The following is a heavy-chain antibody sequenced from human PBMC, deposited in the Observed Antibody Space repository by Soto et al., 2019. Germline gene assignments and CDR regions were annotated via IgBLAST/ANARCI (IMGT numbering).Heavy chain of an antibody. V-gene: IGHV3-53*02. CDR3: ATPVTRLIAFDF. CDR1: GFTVSSHY. Sequence: EVQLVETGGGFVQPGGSLRLSCVASGFTVSSHYMTWVRQTPGKGLEWVSIIYASDSTFYADSVKGRFTISRDNSKNTVYLQLNSLRAEDTAVYYCATPVTRLIAFDFWGQGTMVTVSS. J-gene: IGHJ3*01. CDR2: IYASDST. D-gene: IGHD4-17*01.